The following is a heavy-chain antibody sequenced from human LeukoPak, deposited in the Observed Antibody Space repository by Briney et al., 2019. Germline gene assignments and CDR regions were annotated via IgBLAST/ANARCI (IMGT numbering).Heavy chain of an antibody. CDR3: AKSPGYSSSFDY. V-gene: IGHV3-66*01. CDR1: GFTVTSNY. Sequence: GGSLRLSCAGSGFTVTSNYMSWVRQAPGKGLEWVSVIYTGGSTYYADSLKGRFTISRDNSKNTVYLQMNSLRAEDTAVYYCAKSPGYSSSFDYWGQGTLVSVSS. CDR2: IYTGGST. J-gene: IGHJ4*02. D-gene: IGHD6-13*01.